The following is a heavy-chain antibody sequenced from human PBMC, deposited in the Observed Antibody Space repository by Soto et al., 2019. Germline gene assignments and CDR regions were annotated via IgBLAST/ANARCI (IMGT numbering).Heavy chain of an antibody. CDR1: GFTFSSYG. D-gene: IGHD6-13*01. J-gene: IGHJ6*03. Sequence: PGGSLRLSCAASGFTFSSYGMHWVRQAPGKGLEWVAVIWYDGSNKYYADSVKGRFTISRDNSKNTLYLQMNSLRAEDTAVYYCARDGSTSSWYEEPYYYYNMDVWGTGTKVTVAS. V-gene: IGHV3-33*01. CDR2: IWYDGSNK. CDR3: ARDGSTSSWYEEPYYYYNMDV.